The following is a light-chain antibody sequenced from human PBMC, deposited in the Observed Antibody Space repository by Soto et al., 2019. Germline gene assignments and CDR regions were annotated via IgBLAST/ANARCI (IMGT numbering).Light chain of an antibody. J-gene: IGLJ3*02. CDR1: SSDVGGYNY. CDR2: DVN. CDR3: CSYAGSYTW. Sequence: QSVLTQPRSVSGSPGQSVTLSCTGTSSDVGGYNYVSWYQQHPGKAPKLMIYDVNKRPSGVPDRFSGSKSGNTASLTISGLQAEDEADYYCCSYAGSYTWFGGGTKLTVL. V-gene: IGLV2-11*01.